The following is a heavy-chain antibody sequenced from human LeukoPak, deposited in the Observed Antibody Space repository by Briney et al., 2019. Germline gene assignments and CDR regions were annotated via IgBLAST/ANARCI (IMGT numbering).Heavy chain of an antibody. CDR1: AGSVSNSDFH. J-gene: IGHJ4*02. Sequence: SETLSLTCTVSAGSVSNSDFHWGWVRQTPWRGLEWIGSVYYTGRTDYTPSFQSRVTVSVDTSKNQFSLRLRSVTAADTAFYYCAREQDYGDYGPSAIVFFDYWGQGTLVTVSS. D-gene: IGHD4-17*01. CDR3: AREQDYGDYGPSAIVFFDY. V-gene: IGHV4-39*07. CDR2: VYYTGRT.